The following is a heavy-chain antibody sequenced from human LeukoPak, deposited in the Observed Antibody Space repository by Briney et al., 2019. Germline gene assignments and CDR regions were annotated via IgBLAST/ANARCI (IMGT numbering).Heavy chain of an antibody. V-gene: IGHV1-69*01. J-gene: IGHJ5*02. Sequence: GASVKVSCKASGGTFSTYAITWVRQAPGQGLEWMGGIIPIVDTANYAQKFQGRVTITADESTSTAYMELNSLRSEDTAMYYCARGPRNYDSSGYYFLWFDPWGQGTLVTVSS. CDR1: GGTFSTYA. D-gene: IGHD3-22*01. CDR2: IIPIVDTA. CDR3: ARGPRNYDSSGYYFLWFDP.